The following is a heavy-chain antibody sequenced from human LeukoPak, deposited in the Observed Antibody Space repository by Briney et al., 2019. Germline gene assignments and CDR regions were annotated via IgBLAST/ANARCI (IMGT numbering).Heavy chain of an antibody. Sequence: GGSLRLSYAASGFTFSSYAMSWVRQAPGKGLEWVSAISGSGGSTYYADSVKGRLTISRDNSKNTLYLQMNSLRAEDTAVYYCAKHQSYYFDYWGQGTLVTVSS. CDR1: GFTFSSYA. CDR3: AKHQSYYFDY. V-gene: IGHV3-23*01. CDR2: ISGSGGST. D-gene: IGHD3-16*02. J-gene: IGHJ4*02.